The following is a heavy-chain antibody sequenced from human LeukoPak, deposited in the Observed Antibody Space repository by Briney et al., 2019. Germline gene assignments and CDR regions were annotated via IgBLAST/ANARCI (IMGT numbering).Heavy chain of an antibody. CDR2: IKQDGSQT. CDR1: GFTFSSYW. D-gene: IGHD3-10*01. V-gene: IGHV3-7*01. J-gene: IGHJ4*02. Sequence: GGSLRLSCAASGFTFSSYWMSWVRQAPGKGLEWVANIKQDGSQTYYEDSVKGRFTISRDNAKNSMYLQMNSPRAEDTAVYFCATDGRSGKHDFNYWGQGTLVTVSS. CDR3: ATDGRSGKHDFNY.